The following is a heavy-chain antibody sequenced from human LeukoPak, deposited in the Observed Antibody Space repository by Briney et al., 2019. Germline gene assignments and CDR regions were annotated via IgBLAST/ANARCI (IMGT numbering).Heavy chain of an antibody. V-gene: IGHV4-39*07. D-gene: IGHD3-22*01. J-gene: IGHJ4*02. CDR2: IYYSGST. CDR1: GGSISSSSYY. CDR3: ARSIVNYYDSSGYQDY. Sequence: SETLSLTCTVSGGSISSSSYYWGWIRQPPGKGLEWIGSIYYSGSTYYNPSLKSRVTISVDTSKNQFSLKLSSVTAADTAVYYCARSIVNYYDSSGYQDYWGQGALVTVSS.